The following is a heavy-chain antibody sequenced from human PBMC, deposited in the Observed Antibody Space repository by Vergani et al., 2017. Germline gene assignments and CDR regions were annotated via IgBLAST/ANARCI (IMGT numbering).Heavy chain of an antibody. CDR2: ISGSGGST. CDR3: ARWGSYRLGYFDY. CDR1: GFTFSSYA. V-gene: IGHV3-23*01. Sequence: EVQLLESGGGLVQPGGSLRLSCADSGFTFSSYAMSWVRQAPGKGLEWVSAISGSGGSTYYADSVKGRFTISRDNSKNTLYLQMNSLRAEDTAVYYCARWGSYRLGYFDYWGQGTLVTVSS. J-gene: IGHJ4*02. D-gene: IGHD3-16*02.